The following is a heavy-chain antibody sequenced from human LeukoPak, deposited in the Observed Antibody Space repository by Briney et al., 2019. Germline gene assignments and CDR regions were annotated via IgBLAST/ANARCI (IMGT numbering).Heavy chain of an antibody. D-gene: IGHD3-10*01. J-gene: IGHJ6*02. CDR2: IYHNGTP. CDR1: VGSISSGNW. Sequence: PSGTLSLTCGVSVGSISSGNWWSWVRKSPGKGLECIGEIYHNGTPNYNPSLKSRVTISADTFKNHFSLKLTSVTAADTAVYYCATAPMLRGEGGEHYKYGMDVWGQGTTVIVSS. V-gene: IGHV4-4*02. CDR3: ATAPMLRGEGGEHYKYGMDV.